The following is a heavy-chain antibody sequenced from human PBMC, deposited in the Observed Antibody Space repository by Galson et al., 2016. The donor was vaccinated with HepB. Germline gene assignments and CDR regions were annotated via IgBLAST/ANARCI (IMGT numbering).Heavy chain of an antibody. V-gene: IGHV3-9*01. D-gene: IGHD2-2*01. CDR3: AKDRAPGCSSMSCHSSYYWYFDF. CDR2: ISWNSGSI. CDR1: GFTFDEYA. J-gene: IGHJ2*01. Sequence: SLRLSCAASGFTFDEYALHWVRQVPGKGLEWVSGISWNSGSIAYADSVKGRFTISRDNAKQSLYLQMNSLRPEDTAVYYCAKDRAPGCSSMSCHSSYYWYFDFWGRGTLVTVSS.